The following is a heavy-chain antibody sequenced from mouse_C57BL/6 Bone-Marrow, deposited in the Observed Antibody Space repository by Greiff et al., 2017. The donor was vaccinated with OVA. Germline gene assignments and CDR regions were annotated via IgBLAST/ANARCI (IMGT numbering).Heavy chain of an antibody. CDR1: GYTFTSYW. V-gene: IGHV1-55*01. J-gene: IGHJ2*01. Sequence: VQLQQPGAELVQPGASVKMSCKASGYTFTSYWITWVKQRPGQGLEWIGDIYPGSGSTNYNEKFKSKATLTVDTSSSTAYMQLRSLTSEDSAVYYCARDYYGSSYHYYFDYWGQGTTLTVSS. D-gene: IGHD1-1*01. CDR3: ARDYYGSSYHYYFDY. CDR2: IYPGSGST.